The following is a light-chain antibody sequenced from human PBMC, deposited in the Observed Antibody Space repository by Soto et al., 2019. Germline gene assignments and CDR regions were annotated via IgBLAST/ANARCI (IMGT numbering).Light chain of an antibody. CDR3: QQSYSSPPT. J-gene: IGKJ1*01. CDR2: AAS. CDR1: QSISNH. Sequence: DIQLTQSPSSLSASVEDRVIITCRASQSISNHLNWYQQEPGKAPKLLIFAASSLQSGVPSRFSGSRSGPDFTRTISIVQPEDFATYYCQQSYSSPPTFGRG. V-gene: IGKV1-39*01.